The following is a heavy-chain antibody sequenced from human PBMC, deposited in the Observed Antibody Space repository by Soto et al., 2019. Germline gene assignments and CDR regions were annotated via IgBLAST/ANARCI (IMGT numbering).Heavy chain of an antibody. Sequence: PGGSLRLSCAASGFTFSGSGLHWVRQASGKGLEWVGRIRSKANSYATAYAASVKGRFAISRDDSKNTAYLQMNSLKTEDTAVYYCTTLYGMDVWGQGTTVIVSS. CDR2: IRSKANSYAT. V-gene: IGHV3-73*01. CDR3: TTLYGMDV. J-gene: IGHJ6*02. CDR1: GFTFSGSG.